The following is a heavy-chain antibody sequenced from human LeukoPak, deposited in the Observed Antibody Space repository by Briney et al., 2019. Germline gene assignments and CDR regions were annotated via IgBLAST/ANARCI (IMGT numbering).Heavy chain of an antibody. V-gene: IGHV4-59*08. CDR1: GGSISSYY. CDR2: IYYSGST. J-gene: IGHJ3*02. CDR3: ARRSEPPDAFDI. Sequence: SETLSLTCTVSGGSISSYYWSWIRQPPGKGLEWIGYIYYSGSTNYNPPLKSRVTISVDTSKNQFSLKLSSVTAADTAVYYCARRSEPPDAFDIWGQGTMVTVSS. D-gene: IGHD3-10*01.